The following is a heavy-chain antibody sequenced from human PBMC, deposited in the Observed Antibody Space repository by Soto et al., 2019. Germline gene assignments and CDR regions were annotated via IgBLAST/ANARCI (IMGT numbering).Heavy chain of an antibody. V-gene: IGHV4-59*02. CDR1: GGSVSSYY. CDR2: IYYSGST. J-gene: IGHJ6*03. Sequence: SETLSLTCTVSGGSVSSYYWSWIRQPPGKGLEWIGYIYYSGSTNYNPSLKSRVTISVDTSKNQFSLKLSSVTAADTAVYYCAAGLGYCSGGSCYDYYYYYMDVWGKGTTVTVSS. D-gene: IGHD2-15*01. CDR3: AAGLGYCSGGSCYDYYYYYMDV.